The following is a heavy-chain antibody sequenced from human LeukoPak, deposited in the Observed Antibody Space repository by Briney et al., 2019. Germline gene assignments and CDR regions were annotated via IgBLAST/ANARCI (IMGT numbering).Heavy chain of an antibody. CDR3: ARGHYGLDY. CDR1: GFTLSDHY. CDR2: IKNSADTI. V-gene: IGHV3-11*01. J-gene: IGHJ4*02. Sequence: GGSLRLSCAASGFTLSDHYMSWIRQAPGKGLEWVSYIKNSADTIYYADSVKGRFTISRDNAKNSLYLEMNSLRAEDTAVYYCARGHYGLDYWGQGTLVTVSS. D-gene: IGHD4-17*01.